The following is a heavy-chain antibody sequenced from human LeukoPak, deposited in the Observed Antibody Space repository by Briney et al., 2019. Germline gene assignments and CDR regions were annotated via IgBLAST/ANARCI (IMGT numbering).Heavy chain of an antibody. D-gene: IGHD3-10*01. Sequence: PRASVKVSCKASGYTFTGYYMHWVRQAPGQGLEWMGWINPNSGGTDYAQKFQGRVTMTRDTSISTAYMELSRLRSDDTAVYYCARVGYYGSGSLGYFDYWGQGTLVTVSS. V-gene: IGHV1-2*02. CDR1: GYTFTGYY. J-gene: IGHJ4*02. CDR2: INPNSGGT. CDR3: ARVGYYGSGSLGYFDY.